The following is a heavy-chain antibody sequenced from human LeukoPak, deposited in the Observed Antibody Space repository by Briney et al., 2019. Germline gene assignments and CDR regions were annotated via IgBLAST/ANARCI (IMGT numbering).Heavy chain of an antibody. CDR1: GGSISGSTDH. J-gene: IGHJ4*02. Sequence: SETLSLTCTVSGGSISGSTDHWGWSRQPPGKGLEWIGIVYPSGATYYNPSLKSRVTISVDTSKNQFSLRLSSVTATDTAVYFCARQNSSGLDSWGQGTLVTVSS. V-gene: IGHV4-39*01. CDR2: VYPSGAT. D-gene: IGHD3-22*01. CDR3: ARQNSSGLDS.